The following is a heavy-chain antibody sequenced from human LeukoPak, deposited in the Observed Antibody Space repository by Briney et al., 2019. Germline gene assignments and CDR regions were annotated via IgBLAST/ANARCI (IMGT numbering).Heavy chain of an antibody. V-gene: IGHV3-33*01. CDR1: GFTFSSYG. J-gene: IGHJ4*02. D-gene: IGHD6-13*01. Sequence: GRSLRLSCAASGFTFSSYGMHWVRQAPGKGLEWVAVMWYDGTNKYYADSVKGRFTISRDNSKNTLYLQMNSLRAEDTAVYYCARGDSSSYEVYFDYWGQGTLVTVSS. CDR3: ARGDSSSYEVYFDY. CDR2: MWYDGTNK.